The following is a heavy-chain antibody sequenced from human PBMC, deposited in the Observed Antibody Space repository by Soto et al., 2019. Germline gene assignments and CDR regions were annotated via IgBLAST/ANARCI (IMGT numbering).Heavy chain of an antibody. Sequence: GESLNITCKGSGYCFTNFWLAWVRQMPGKGLECVGVIYPADSDPRYSPSFQGQVTISADKSKSTAYLRWSSLKASDTAMYYCASQGMPAAEAFDVWGQGTMVTVSS. CDR3: ASQGMPAAEAFDV. CDR1: GYCFTNFW. V-gene: IGHV5-51*01. J-gene: IGHJ3*01. CDR2: IYPADSDP. D-gene: IGHD6-13*01.